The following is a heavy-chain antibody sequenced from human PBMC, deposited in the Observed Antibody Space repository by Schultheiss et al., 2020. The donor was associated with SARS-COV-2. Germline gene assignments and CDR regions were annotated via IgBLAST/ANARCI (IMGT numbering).Heavy chain of an antibody. CDR3: ARSGGGYSYGIKEP. J-gene: IGHJ5*02. V-gene: IGHV1-18*01. Sequence: ASVKVSCKASGYNFTRYAITWVRQAPGHGLEWMGRISAYNGNTNYAQKLQGRVTITAAESTSTAYMELSSLRSEDTAVYYCARSGGGYSYGIKEPWGQGTLVTVSS. D-gene: IGHD5-18*01. CDR1: GYNFTRYA. CDR2: ISAYNGNT.